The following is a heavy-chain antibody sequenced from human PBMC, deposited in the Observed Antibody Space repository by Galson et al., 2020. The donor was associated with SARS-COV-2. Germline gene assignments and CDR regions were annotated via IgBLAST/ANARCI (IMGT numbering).Heavy chain of an antibody. V-gene: IGHV1-69*10. D-gene: IGHD2-2*01. CDR3: ARAIVVVRAAMTHYYYYYRDG. J-gene: IGHJ6*03. Sequence: SVKVSCKASGGTFSSYAISWVRQAPGQGLEWMGGIIPILGIANYAQKFQGRVTITADKSTGTAYMALSSLRSEDTAVYYCARAIVVVRAAMTHYYYYYRDGLGKGTTVPVSS. CDR2: IIPILGIA. CDR1: GGTFSSYA.